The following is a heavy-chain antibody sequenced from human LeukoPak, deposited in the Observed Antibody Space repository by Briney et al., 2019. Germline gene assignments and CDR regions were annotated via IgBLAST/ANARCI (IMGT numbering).Heavy chain of an antibody. V-gene: IGHV1-8*01. CDR2: ISPDTGNT. CDR3: ARGPRFDP. CDR1: GYTFTIYE. J-gene: IGHJ5*02. Sequence: ASVKVSCKASGYTFTIYEFNWVRQAPGQGLEWLGYISPDTGNTGYAQKFHGRVTMTRDTSISTTNMELSSLTSEDTAVYYCARGPRFDPWGQGTLVTVSS.